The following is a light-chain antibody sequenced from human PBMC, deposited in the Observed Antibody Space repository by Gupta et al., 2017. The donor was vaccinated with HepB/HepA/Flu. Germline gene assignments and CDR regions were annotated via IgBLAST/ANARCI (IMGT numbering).Light chain of an antibody. CDR2: RND. V-gene: IGLV1-47*01. J-gene: IGLJ3*02. Sequence: QSVLTQPPSASGTPGQRVTISCSVSSSNIGSNYVYWYQQLPGAAPKLLIYRNDQRPSGVPDRFSGSRSGTSASLAISGLRSEDEGIYDCASWDDSLSGPVFGGGTTLTVL. CDR3: ASWDDSLSGPV. CDR1: SSNIGSNY.